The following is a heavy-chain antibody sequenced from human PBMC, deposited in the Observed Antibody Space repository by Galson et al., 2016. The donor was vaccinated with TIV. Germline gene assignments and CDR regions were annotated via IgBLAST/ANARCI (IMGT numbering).Heavy chain of an antibody. J-gene: IGHJ4*02. CDR3: ARQSGYGSSWFPYYFDY. CDR2: IYFGGDT. D-gene: IGHD6-13*01. V-gene: IGHV4-30-2*01. Sequence: TLSLTCGVSGDSISSGGYSWNWIRQPPGKGLEWIGYIYFGGDTYSNPSLESRVTMSLDTSKNQFSLKLSSVTAADTAIYYCARQSGYGSSWFPYYFDYWGQGTLVTVSS. CDR1: GDSISSGGYS.